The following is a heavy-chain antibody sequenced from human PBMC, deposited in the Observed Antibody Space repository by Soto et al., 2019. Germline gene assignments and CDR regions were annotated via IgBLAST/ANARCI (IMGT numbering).Heavy chain of an antibody. CDR2: FFTGGST. V-gene: IGHV3-53*01. J-gene: IGHJ4*02. D-gene: IGHD6-19*01. Sequence: EVLLVESGGGLIQPGGSLRLSCAAAGFNVSDNYMGWVRRAPGKGLEWVSSFFTGGSTDYADSVKGRFTISRDDSKNTVYLQTNSLRAEDTAVYFCVRERRGLGIGFDHWGQGTLVTVSS. CDR1: GFNVSDNY. CDR3: VRERRGLGIGFDH.